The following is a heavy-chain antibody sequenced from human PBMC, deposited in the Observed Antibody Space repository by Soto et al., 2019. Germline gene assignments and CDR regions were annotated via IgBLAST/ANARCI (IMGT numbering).Heavy chain of an antibody. Sequence: QVQLVESGGGVVQPGRSLRLSCAASGFTFSSYGMHWVRQAPGKGLEWVAVIWYDGSNKYYADSVKGRFTISRDNSKNTLYXXMXSXXAEDTAVYYCASGLELRRRRKNITPDQHDVYGMDVWGQGTTVTVSS. J-gene: IGHJ6*02. CDR3: ASGLELRRRRKNITPDQHDVYGMDV. CDR2: IWYDGSNK. V-gene: IGHV3-33*01. D-gene: IGHD1-7*01. CDR1: GFTFSSYG.